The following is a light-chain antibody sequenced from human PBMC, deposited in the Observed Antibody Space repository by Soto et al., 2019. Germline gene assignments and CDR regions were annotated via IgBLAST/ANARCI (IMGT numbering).Light chain of an antibody. CDR1: QGVGNY. J-gene: IGKJ5*01. CDR3: QQGYGTPFT. V-gene: IGKV1-9*01. CDR2: DAS. Sequence: DIQLTQSPSFLSASVGDRVTITCRASQGVGNYLAWYQQRPGKAPNLLIYDASTLHSGVPSRFSGSGSGTEFTLTISSLQPEDFATYYCQQGYGTPFTFGQGTRLEIQ.